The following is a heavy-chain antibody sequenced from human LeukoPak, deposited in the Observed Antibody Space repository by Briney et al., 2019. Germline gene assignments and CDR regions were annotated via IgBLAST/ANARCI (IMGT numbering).Heavy chain of an antibody. CDR2: IYYSGST. CDR3: AKVASSSWYGGRFDP. D-gene: IGHD6-13*01. J-gene: IGHJ5*02. CDR1: GGSISSYY. V-gene: IGHV4-59*01. Sequence: PWETLSLTCTVSGGSISSYYWSWIRQPPGKGLEWIGYIYYSGSTNYNPSLKSRVTVSVDTSKNQFSLKLSSVTAADTAMYYCAKVASSSWYGGRFDPWGQGTLVTVSS.